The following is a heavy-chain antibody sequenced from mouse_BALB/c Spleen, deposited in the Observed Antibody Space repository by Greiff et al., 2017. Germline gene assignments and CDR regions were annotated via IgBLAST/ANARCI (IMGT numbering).Heavy chain of an antibody. Sequence: VTLKVSGAELVKPGASVKLSCTASGFNIKDTYMHWVKQRPEQGLEWIGRIDPANGNTKYDPKFQGKATITADTSSNTAYLQLSSLTSEDTAVYYCARGITGYFDVWGAGTTVTVSS. J-gene: IGHJ1*01. CDR3: ARGITGYFDV. D-gene: IGHD1-3*01. CDR1: GFNIKDTY. V-gene: IGHV14-3*02. CDR2: IDPANGNT.